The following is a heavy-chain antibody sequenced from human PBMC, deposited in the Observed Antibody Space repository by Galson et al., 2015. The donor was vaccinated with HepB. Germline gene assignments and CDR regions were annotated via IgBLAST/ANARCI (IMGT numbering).Heavy chain of an antibody. CDR2: ISSTSNTI. J-gene: IGHJ4*02. V-gene: IGHV3-48*02. CDR1: GFVFSAYS. CDR3: ARDRYSSDWCYFDY. Sequence: SLRLSCAASGFVFSAYSMNWVRQAPGKGLEWVSYISSTSNTINYADSVKGRFTISRDNAKNSLYLQLNSLRDEDTAVYFCARDRYSSDWCYFDYWGQGTLVTVSS. D-gene: IGHD6-13*01.